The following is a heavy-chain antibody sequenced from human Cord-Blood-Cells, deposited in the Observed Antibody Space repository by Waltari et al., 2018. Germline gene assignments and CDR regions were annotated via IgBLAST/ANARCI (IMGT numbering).Heavy chain of an antibody. CDR2: IYNSGST. D-gene: IGHD2-2*01. Sequence: QVQLQESGPGLVKPSETLSLTCTVSGGSISSYYWSWIRQPAGKGLEWIGRIYNSGSTNYNPSLKSRVTMSVDTSKNQFSLKLSSVTAADTAVYYCAREDYQLLPNYYYYYMDVWGKGTTVTVSS. J-gene: IGHJ6*03. CDR3: AREDYQLLPNYYYYYMDV. V-gene: IGHV4-4*07. CDR1: GGSISSYY.